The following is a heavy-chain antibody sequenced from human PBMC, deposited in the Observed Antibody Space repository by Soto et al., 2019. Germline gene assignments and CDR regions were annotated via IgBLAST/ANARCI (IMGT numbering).Heavy chain of an antibody. CDR1: GFTFSSHW. J-gene: IGHJ4*02. CDR3: ARLHGDVSTFAY. Sequence: PGGSLRLSCGASGFTFSSHWMTWVRQAPGKGLEWVASINPDGSVKHYVDSVKGRFTISRDNADHSLYLQMSSLRAEDTAVYYCARLHGDVSTFAYWGQGTLVTVSS. D-gene: IGHD1-26*01. CDR2: INPDGSVK. V-gene: IGHV3-7*01.